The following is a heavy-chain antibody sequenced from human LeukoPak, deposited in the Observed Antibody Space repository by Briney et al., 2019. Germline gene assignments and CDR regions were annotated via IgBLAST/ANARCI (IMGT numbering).Heavy chain of an antibody. CDR1: GFTFSSYG. D-gene: IGHD6-13*01. J-gene: IGHJ4*02. CDR3: ARELDSSSWYYDY. V-gene: IGHV3-30*02. Sequence: PGGSLRLSCAASGFTFSSYGMHWVRQAPGKGLEWVAFIRYDGSNKYYADSVKGRFTISRDNSKNTLYLQMNSLRAEDTAVYYCARELDSSSWYYDYWGQGTLVTVSS. CDR2: IRYDGSNK.